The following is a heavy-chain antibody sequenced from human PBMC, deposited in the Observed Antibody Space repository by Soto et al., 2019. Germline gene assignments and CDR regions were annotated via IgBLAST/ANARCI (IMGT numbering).Heavy chain of an antibody. CDR3: ASEVVVIPHHYGMAV. CDR2: INPNSGGT. V-gene: IGHV1-2*04. D-gene: IGHD3-22*01. CDR1: GYTFTSYA. Sequence: GASVKVSCKASGYTFTSYAMHWVRQAPGQRLEWMGWINPNSGGTNYAQKFQGWVTMTRDTSISTAYMELSRLRSDDTAVYYCASEVVVIPHHYGMAVWGQGTTVTVSS. J-gene: IGHJ6*02.